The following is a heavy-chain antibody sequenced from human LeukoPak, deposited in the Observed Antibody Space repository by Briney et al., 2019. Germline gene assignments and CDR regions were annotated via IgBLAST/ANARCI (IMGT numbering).Heavy chain of an antibody. CDR2: PSGNGDTT. V-gene: IGHV3-23*01. Sequence: GGSLRLSCAASGFAFSTYAMSWVGPPPGEGLEGVATPSGNGDTTYYADSVKGRFTVSRYNSKTTLYLQMNSLRAEDTSVYYCAKGGSFGGRLEQHFWGQGTLVTVPS. D-gene: IGHD1/OR15-1a*01. CDR1: GFAFSTYA. J-gene: IGHJ4*02. CDR3: AKGGSFGGRLEQHF.